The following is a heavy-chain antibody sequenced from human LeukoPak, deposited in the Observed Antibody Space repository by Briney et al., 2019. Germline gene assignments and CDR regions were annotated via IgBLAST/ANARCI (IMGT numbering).Heavy chain of an antibody. Sequence: SETLSLTCTVSGGSLSSSSYYWGWIRQPPGKGLEYIGSVYYTGNTYYNPSLKSRVTISVDTSKIQFSLKLNSVTAADTAVYYCSTSTGTTYNSFDPWGQGTLVTVSS. CDR2: VYYTGNT. CDR3: STSTGTTYNSFDP. J-gene: IGHJ5*02. D-gene: IGHD4-11*01. CDR1: GGSLSSSSYY. V-gene: IGHV4-39*07.